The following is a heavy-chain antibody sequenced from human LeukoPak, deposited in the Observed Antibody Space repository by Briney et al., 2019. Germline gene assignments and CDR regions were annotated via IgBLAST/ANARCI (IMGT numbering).Heavy chain of an antibody. CDR3: ARTNYYDSSGYAYYFDY. D-gene: IGHD3-22*01. V-gene: IGHV3-9*01. J-gene: IGHJ4*02. CDR1: GFTFDDYA. Sequence: GGSLRLSCAASGFTFDDYASTWVGQAPGKALEWVSGISWNSANIGYADSVKGRFTISKDNAKNSLYLQMNSLRTEDTALYYCARTNYYDSSGYAYYFDYWSQGTLVTVS. CDR2: ISWNSANI.